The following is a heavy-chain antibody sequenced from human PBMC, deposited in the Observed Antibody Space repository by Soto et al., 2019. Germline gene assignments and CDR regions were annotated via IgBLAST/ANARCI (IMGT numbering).Heavy chain of an antibody. J-gene: IGHJ3*02. Sequence: QVQLVQSGVEVKKPGASVKVSCKASGYTFTSYGVSWVRQAPGQGLEWMGWISAYKGETNYAQKLRGIVTMTTVAFTNTVYMELRSLRPDDTAVYYCARDILYCGGDWYEDIFDIWGQGTMVTVSS. V-gene: IGHV1-18*01. CDR2: ISAYKGET. D-gene: IGHD2-21*02. CDR1: GYTFTSYG. CDR3: ARDILYCGGDWYEDIFDI.